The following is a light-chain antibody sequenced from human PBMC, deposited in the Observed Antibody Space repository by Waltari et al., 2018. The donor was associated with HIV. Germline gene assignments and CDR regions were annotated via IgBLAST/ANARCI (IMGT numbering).Light chain of an antibody. CDR2: GAS. J-gene: IGKJ5*01. CDR3: QQYGSSIT. V-gene: IGKV3-20*01. CDR1: QSVSSSY. Sequence: EIVLTQSPGTLSLSPGERATLSCRASQSVSSSYLAWYQQKPGQAPSLLIYGASSRATGIPDRFSGSRSWTDFTLTISRLEPEDFAVYYCQQYGSSITFGQGTRLEIK.